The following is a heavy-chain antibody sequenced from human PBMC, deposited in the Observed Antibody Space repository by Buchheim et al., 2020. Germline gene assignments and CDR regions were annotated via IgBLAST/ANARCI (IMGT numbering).Heavy chain of an antibody. Sequence: VQLLESGGGVVQPGMSLRLSCEASGFSFSKSGMHWVRQAPGKGLEWVAVIWSDGRNKYYGDSVKGRFTISRDNSKNTLYLYMNSLRAEDTAIYYSARGRGRGDYDRPNWFDPWGQGTL. J-gene: IGHJ5*02. CDR1: GFSFSKSG. V-gene: IGHV3-33*01. D-gene: IGHD4-17*01. CDR3: ARGRGRGDYDRPNWFDP. CDR2: IWSDGRNK.